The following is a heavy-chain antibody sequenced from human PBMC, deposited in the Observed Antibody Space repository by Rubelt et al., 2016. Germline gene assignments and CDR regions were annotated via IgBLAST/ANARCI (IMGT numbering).Heavy chain of an antibody. V-gene: IGHV4-59*01. D-gene: IGHD6-13*01. CDR2: ISNSGRA. CDR3: ARDGRRIAAPQNFWFFDL. CDR1: GGSISSYH. Sequence: QVQLQASGPGLVKPSETLSLTCTVSGGSISSYHWSWIRQTPGKGLEWVGYISNSGRATYNPSLTSRVTITIHTSKNQFSPKLNFVTAADTAVYYCARDGRRIAAPQNFWFFDLWGRGTLVTVSS. J-gene: IGHJ2*01.